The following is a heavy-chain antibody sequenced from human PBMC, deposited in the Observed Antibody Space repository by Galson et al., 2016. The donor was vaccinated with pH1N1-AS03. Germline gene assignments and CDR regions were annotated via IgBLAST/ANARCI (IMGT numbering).Heavy chain of an antibody. CDR2: MYPTQSP. CDR1: GGSLNYFY. Sequence: ETLSLTCSVSGGSLNYFYWGWIRQPPGKGLEWIGYMYPTQSPQYNPSLGSRPTISADTSKNQLSLTLTSVTAADTALYYCARHPEDGSTWYMSRTAFEIWGQGTMVTVSS. D-gene: IGHD6-13*01. J-gene: IGHJ3*02. CDR3: ARHPEDGSTWYMSRTAFEI. V-gene: IGHV4-59*08.